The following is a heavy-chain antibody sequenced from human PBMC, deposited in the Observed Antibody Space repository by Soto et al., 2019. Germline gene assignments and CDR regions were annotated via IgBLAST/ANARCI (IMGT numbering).Heavy chain of an antibody. V-gene: IGHV4-30-4*01. D-gene: IGHD5-12*01. J-gene: IGHJ5*02. Sequence: SETLSLTCTVSGGSISSGDYYWSWIRQPPGKGLEWIGYIYYSGSTYYNPSLKSRVTISVDTSKNQFSLKLSSVTAADTAVYYCARGRDGYRPIHWFDPWGQGTLVTVSS. CDR3: ARGRDGYRPIHWFDP. CDR1: GGSISSGDYY. CDR2: IYYSGST.